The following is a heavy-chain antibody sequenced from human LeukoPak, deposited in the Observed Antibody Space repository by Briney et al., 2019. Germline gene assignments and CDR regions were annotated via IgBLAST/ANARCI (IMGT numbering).Heavy chain of an antibody. J-gene: IGHJ5*02. CDR3: ARRIVATSNWFDP. Sequence: ASVKVSCKASGGTFSSYAISWVRQAPGQGLEWMGWISAYNGNTNYAQKLQGRVTMTTDTSTSTAYMELRSLRSDDTAVYYCARRIVATSNWFDPWGQGTLVTVSS. CDR2: ISAYNGNT. V-gene: IGHV1-18*01. CDR1: GGTFSSYA. D-gene: IGHD5-12*01.